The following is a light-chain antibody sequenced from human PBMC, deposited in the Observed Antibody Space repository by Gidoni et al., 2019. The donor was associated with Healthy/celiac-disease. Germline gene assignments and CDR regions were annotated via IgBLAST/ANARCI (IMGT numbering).Light chain of an antibody. CDR1: SSNIGSNT. J-gene: IGLJ3*02. CDR2: SNN. CDR3: AVWDDSLNGLL. V-gene: IGLV1-44*01. Sequence: SVLTQPPSASGTPGQRVTISCSGSSSNIGSNTVNWYQQLPATAPKLLIYSNNQRPSGVPDRFSGSKSGTSASLAISGLQSEDEADYYCAVWDDSLNGLLFGGGTKLTVL.